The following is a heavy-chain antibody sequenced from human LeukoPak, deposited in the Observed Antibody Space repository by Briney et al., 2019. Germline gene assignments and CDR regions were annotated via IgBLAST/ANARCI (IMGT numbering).Heavy chain of an antibody. J-gene: IGHJ5*02. D-gene: IGHD3-3*01. CDR1: GFTFSDYY. CDR3: ARTLSLEWLFNWFDP. V-gene: IGHV3-11*01. CDR2: ISSSGSTI. Sequence: PGGSLRLSCAASGFTFSDYYMSWIRQAPGKGLEWVSYISSSGSTIYYADSVKGRFTISRDNAKNSLYLQVNSLRAEDTAVYYCARTLSLEWLFNWFDPWGQGTLVTVSS.